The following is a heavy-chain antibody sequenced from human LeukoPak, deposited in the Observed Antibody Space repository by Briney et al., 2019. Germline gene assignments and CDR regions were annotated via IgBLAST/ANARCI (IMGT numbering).Heavy chain of an antibody. CDR3: TSTVYDYRFFAN. CDR1: GFTFSDHY. CDR2: SRSKGNSYST. Sequence: TGGSLRLSCAVSGFTFSDHYMDWVRQAPGKGLEWLGRSRSKGNSYSTEYAASVKGRFTVSRDDSKNSLSLQMNSLETEDTAIYYCTSTVYDYRFFANWGQGTPVTVSS. D-gene: IGHD5/OR15-5a*01. J-gene: IGHJ4*02. V-gene: IGHV3-72*01.